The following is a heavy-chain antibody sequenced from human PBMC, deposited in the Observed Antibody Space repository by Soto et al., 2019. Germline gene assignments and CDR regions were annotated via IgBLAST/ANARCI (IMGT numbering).Heavy chain of an antibody. Sequence: QVQLVKSGAEVKKPGSSVKVSCKASGGTFSSYGINWVRQAPGQGLEWMGGIIPIFGTTNYAQKFQGRVTITADESTSTAYMELSSLRSEDTAMYFCARDRYCSDGYCYHWFAPWGQGTLVTVSS. CDR2: IIPIFGTT. V-gene: IGHV1-69*12. CDR1: GGTFSSYG. J-gene: IGHJ5*02. CDR3: ARDRYCSDGYCYHWFAP. D-gene: IGHD2-15*01.